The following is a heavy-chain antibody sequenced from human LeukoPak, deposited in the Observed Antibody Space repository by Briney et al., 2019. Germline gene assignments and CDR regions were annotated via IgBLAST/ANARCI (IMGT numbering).Heavy chain of an antibody. Sequence: ASVKVSCKASGYTFTSYGISWVRQAPGQGLEWMGWISAYNGNTNYAQKLQGRVTMTTDTSTSTAYMELRSLRSDDTAVYYCARDTAGYSYGYYYYYMDVWGKGTTVTVSS. CDR1: GYTFTSYG. CDR3: ARDTAGYSYGYYYYYMDV. J-gene: IGHJ6*03. CDR2: ISAYNGNT. V-gene: IGHV1-18*01. D-gene: IGHD5-18*01.